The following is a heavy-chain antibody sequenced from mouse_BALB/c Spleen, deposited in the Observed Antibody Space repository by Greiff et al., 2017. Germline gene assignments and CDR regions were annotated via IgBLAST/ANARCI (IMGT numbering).Heavy chain of an antibody. D-gene: IGHD1-2*01. CDR2: IWGDGST. CDR1: GFSLTGYG. J-gene: IGHJ4*01. Sequence: VMLVESGPGLVAPSQSLSITCTVSGFSLTGYGVNWVRQPPGKGLEWLGMIWGDGSTDYNSALKSRLSISKDNSKSQVFLKMNSLQTDDTARYYCARETLLRLHYAMDYWGQGTSVTVSS. CDR3: ARETLLRLHYAMDY. V-gene: IGHV2-6-7*01.